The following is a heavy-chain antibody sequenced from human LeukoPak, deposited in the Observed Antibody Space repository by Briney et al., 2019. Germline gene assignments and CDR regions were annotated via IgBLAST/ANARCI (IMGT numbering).Heavy chain of an antibody. D-gene: IGHD6-13*01. CDR1: GFTFSSYA. J-gene: IGHJ4*02. Sequence: GGSLRLSCAASGFTFSSYAMSWVRQAPGKGLEWVSAISSSSDITHYADSVKGRFTISRDNSNKMLYLQMNSLRAEDTAVYYCAKDDAAAAEASGEDYWGQGTLVTVSS. CDR2: ISSSSDIT. CDR3: AKDDAAAAEASGEDY. V-gene: IGHV3-23*01.